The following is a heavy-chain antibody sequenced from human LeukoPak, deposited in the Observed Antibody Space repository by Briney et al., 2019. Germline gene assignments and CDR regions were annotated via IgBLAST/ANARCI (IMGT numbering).Heavy chain of an antibody. Sequence: GESLKISCKGSGYSFTSYWISWVRQMPGKGLEWMGIIYPYDSDIRYSPSFQGQVTISADKSISTAYLQWSSLKASDTAMYYCARRSGSYSNWFDPWGQGTLVIVSS. CDR3: ARRSGSYSNWFDP. J-gene: IGHJ5*02. D-gene: IGHD1-26*01. CDR1: GYSFTSYW. V-gene: IGHV5-51*01. CDR2: IYPYDSDI.